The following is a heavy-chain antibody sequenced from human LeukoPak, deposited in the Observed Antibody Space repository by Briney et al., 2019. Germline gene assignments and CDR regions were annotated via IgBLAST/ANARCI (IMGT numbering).Heavy chain of an antibody. CDR3: ARDGVSYYDSSGYYDGGYFDY. Sequence: ASVKVSCKASGYTFTGYYMHWVRQAPGQGLEWMGWINPNSGGTNYAQKFQGRVTMTRDTSISTAYMELSRLRSDDTAVYYCARDGVSYYDSSGYYDGGYFDYWGQGTLVTVSS. CDR2: INPNSGGT. D-gene: IGHD3-22*01. J-gene: IGHJ4*02. CDR1: GYTFTGYY. V-gene: IGHV1-2*02.